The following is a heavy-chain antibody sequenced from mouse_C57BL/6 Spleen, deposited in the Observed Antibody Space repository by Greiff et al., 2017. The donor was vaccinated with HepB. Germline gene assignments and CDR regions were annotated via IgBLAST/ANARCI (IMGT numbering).Heavy chain of an antibody. D-gene: IGHD1-1*01. Sequence: VKLMESGAELARPGASVKMSCKASGYTFTSYTMHWVKQRPGQGLEWIGYINPSSGYTKYNQKFKDKATLTADKSSSTAYMQLSSLTSEDSAVYYCARVLRSYAMDYWGQGTSVTVSS. CDR1: GYTFTSYT. CDR3: ARVLRSYAMDY. V-gene: IGHV1-4*01. J-gene: IGHJ4*01. CDR2: INPSSGYT.